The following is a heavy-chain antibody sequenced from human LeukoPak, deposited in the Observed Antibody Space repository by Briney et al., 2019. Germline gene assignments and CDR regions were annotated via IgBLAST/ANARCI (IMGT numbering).Heavy chain of an antibody. Sequence: SGTLSLTCAVSGGSISSSNWWSWVRQPPGKGLEWIGEIYHSGSTNYNPSLKSRVTISVDKSKNQFSLKLSSVTAADTAVYYCARDPYSCGWYPGAFDIWGQGTMVTVSS. V-gene: IGHV4-4*02. CDR3: ARDPYSCGWYPGAFDI. CDR2: IYHSGST. J-gene: IGHJ3*02. D-gene: IGHD6-19*01. CDR1: GGSISSSNW.